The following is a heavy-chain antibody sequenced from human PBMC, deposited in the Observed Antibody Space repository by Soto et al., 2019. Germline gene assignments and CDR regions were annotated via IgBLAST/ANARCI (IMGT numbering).Heavy chain of an antibody. V-gene: IGHV1-69*13. J-gene: IGHJ4*02. CDR1: GGTFSSYA. CDR2: IIPIFGTA. CDR3: ARLPYYYDSSGYL. Sequence: SVKVSCKASGGTFSSYAISWVRQAPGQGLEWMGGIIPIFGTANYAQKFQGRVTITADESTSTAYMELSSLRSEDTAVYYCARLPYYYDSSGYLWGQGTLVTVSS. D-gene: IGHD3-22*01.